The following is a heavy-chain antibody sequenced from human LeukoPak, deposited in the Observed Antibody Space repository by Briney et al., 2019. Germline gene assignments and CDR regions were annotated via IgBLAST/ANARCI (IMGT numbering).Heavy chain of an antibody. D-gene: IGHD1-26*01. CDR2: IKQDGSEK. V-gene: IGHV3-7*03. J-gene: IGHJ4*02. CDR1: GFTFSSYW. CDR3: AKGLLWELYYFDY. Sequence: GGSLRLSCAASGFTFSSYWMSWVRQAPGKGLEWVANIKQDGSEKYYVDSVKGRFTISRDNAKNSLYLQMNSLRAEDTAVYYCAKGLLWELYYFDYWGQGTLVTVSS.